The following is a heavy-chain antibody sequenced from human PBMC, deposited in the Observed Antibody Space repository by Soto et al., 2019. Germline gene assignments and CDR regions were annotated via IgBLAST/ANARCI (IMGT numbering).Heavy chain of an antibody. V-gene: IGHV3-33*01. D-gene: IGHD6-19*01. J-gene: IGHJ3*02. CDR2: IWYDGSNK. CDR3: ARSSSSIAVAPPDAFDI. Sequence: QVQLVESEGGVVQPGRSLRLSCAASGFTFSSYGMHWVRQAPGKGLEWVAVIWYDGSNKYYADSVKGRFTISRDNSKNTLYLQMNSLRAEDTAVYYCARSSSSIAVAPPDAFDIWGQGTMVTVSS. CDR1: GFTFSSYG.